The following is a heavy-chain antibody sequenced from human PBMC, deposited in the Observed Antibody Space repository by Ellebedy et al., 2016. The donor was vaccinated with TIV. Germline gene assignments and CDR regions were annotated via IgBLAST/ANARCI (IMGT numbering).Heavy chain of an antibody. D-gene: IGHD6-19*01. V-gene: IGHV3-21*01. CDR2: ISSSSSYI. J-gene: IGHJ4*02. CDR3: ARDVGQWLPLSGFDY. Sequence: GESLKISXAASGFTFSSYSMNWVRQAPGKGLEWVSSISSSSSYIYYADSVKGRFTISRDNAKNSLYLQMNSLRAEDTAVYYCARDVGQWLPLSGFDYWGQGTLVTASS. CDR1: GFTFSSYS.